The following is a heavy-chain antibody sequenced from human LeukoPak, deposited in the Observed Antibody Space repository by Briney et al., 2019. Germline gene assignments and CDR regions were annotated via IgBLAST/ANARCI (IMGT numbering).Heavy chain of an antibody. D-gene: IGHD2-2*01. V-gene: IGHV4-4*07. J-gene: IGHJ4*02. CDR2: IYATGSP. Sequence: PSETLSLTCTVSGAPISSYYWSWIRQPADRGLEWIGRIYATGSPNYNPSLLSRVTMSVDTSKNQFSLKLTSVTAADTAVYYCARDRVVPAAFDDWGQGTLVTVSS. CDR1: GAPISSYY. CDR3: ARDRVVPAAFDD.